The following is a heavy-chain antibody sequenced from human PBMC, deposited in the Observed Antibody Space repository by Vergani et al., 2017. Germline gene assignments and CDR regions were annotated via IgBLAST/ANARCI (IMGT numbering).Heavy chain of an antibody. V-gene: IGHV3-66*02. J-gene: IGHJ4*02. CDR2: IYSGGST. D-gene: IGHD5-24*01. CDR3: ARGRGDGYNYDYFDY. Sequence: EVQLVESGGGLVQPGGSLRLSCAASGFTVSSNYMSWVRQAPGKGLEWGSVIYSGGSTYYADSVKGRFTISRDNSKNTLYLQMNSLRAEDMAVYYCARGRGDGYNYDYFDYWGQGTLVTVSS. CDR1: GFTVSSNY.